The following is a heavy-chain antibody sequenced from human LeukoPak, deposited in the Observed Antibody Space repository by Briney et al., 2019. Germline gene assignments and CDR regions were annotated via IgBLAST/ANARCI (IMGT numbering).Heavy chain of an antibody. CDR1: GGSIRSYD. CDR3: ARERSVEEYQFFYYYYYMDV. J-gene: IGHJ6*03. Sequence: SETLSLTCTVSGGSIRSYDWSWIRQPPGKGLEWIGNIHNSGSSTYNPSFKSRVTISLDTSKNQISLKLSSVTAADTAVYYCARERSVEEYQFFYYYYYMDVWGKGTTVTVSS. D-gene: IGHD2-2*01. V-gene: IGHV4-59*12. CDR2: IHNSGSS.